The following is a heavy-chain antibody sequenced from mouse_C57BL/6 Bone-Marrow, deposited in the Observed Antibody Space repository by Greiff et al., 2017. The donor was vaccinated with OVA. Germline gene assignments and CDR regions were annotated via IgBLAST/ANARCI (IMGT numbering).Heavy chain of an antibody. CDR2: IRNKANGYTT. CDR3: ARYYDGYYPFAY. D-gene: IGHD2-3*01. J-gene: IGHJ3*01. Sequence: EVKLVESGGGLVQPGGSLSLSCAASGFTFTDYYMSWVRQPPGKALEWLGFIRNKANGYTTEYSASVKGRFTISRDNSQSILYLQMNALRAEDSATYYCARYYDGYYPFAYWGQGTLVTVSA. V-gene: IGHV7-3*01. CDR1: GFTFTDYY.